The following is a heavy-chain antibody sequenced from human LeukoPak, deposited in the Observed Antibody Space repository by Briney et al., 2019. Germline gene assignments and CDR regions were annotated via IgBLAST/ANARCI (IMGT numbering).Heavy chain of an antibody. V-gene: IGHV3-48*02. CDR3: ARWWNDYYFDY. CDR1: GFTFSRYG. Sequence: GGSLRLSCAASGFTFSRYGMNWVRQAPGKGLEWVSYISSSSGTIYYADSVKGRFTISRDNPKNPLYVQMNSLRDEDTAVYYCARWWNDYYFDYWGQGTLVTVSS. CDR2: ISSSSGTI. J-gene: IGHJ4*02. D-gene: IGHD1-1*01.